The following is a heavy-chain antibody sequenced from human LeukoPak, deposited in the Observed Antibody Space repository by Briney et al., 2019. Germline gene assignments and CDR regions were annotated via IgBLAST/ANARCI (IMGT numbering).Heavy chain of an antibody. CDR1: GYTFTSNY. D-gene: IGHD3-10*01. CDR2: INPNSGDT. V-gene: IGHV1-2*02. Sequence: ASVKVSCKAFGYTFTSNYMHWVRQAPGQGLEWIGWINPNSGDTNYAQKFQGRVTMTRDTSISTAYMELNRLRSDDTAVYYCARSELWFGEGTISVVTFDPWGQGTLVTVSS. J-gene: IGHJ5*02. CDR3: ARSELWFGEGTISVVTFDP.